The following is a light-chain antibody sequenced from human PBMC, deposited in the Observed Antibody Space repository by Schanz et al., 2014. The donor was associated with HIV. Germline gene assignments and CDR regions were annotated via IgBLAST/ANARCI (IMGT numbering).Light chain of an antibody. Sequence: IQLTQSPSSLSASVGDRVTITCRASQGISSYLAWYQQEPGKAPKLLIYAASTLQSGVPSRFSGSGSGTEFILTISSLQPDDSATYYCQQYKNSSPYTFGQGTKVEI. CDR3: QQYKNSSPYT. J-gene: IGKJ2*01. V-gene: IGKV1-9*01. CDR2: AAS. CDR1: QGISSY.